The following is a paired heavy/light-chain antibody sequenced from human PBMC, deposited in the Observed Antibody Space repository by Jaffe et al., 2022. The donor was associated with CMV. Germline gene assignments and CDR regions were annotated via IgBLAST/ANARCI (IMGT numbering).Light chain of an antibody. J-gene: IGKJ1*01. V-gene: IGKV3-20*01. Sequence: ETVLTQSPGTLALSPGERATLSCRASQSVSSSYLAWYQQKPGQAPRLLIYGASSRATGIPDRFSGSGSGTDFTLTISRLEPEDFAVYYCQQYVSSPVTFGQGTKVEIK. CDR1: QSVSSSY. CDR2: GAS. CDR3: QQYVSSPVT.
Heavy chain of an antibody. CDR2: INSDASTT. J-gene: IGHJ6*02. V-gene: IGHV3-74*01. CDR3: ARGGLYYYYYYGMDV. D-gene: IGHD3-10*01. CDR1: GFTFSTYS. Sequence: EVQLVESGGDLVQPGGSLRLSCAASGFTFSTYSMHWVRQAPGKGLVWVSRINSDASTTGYADSVTGRFTISRDNAKNTLYLQMNSLRAEDTAVYYCARGGLYYYYYYGMDVWGQGTTVTVSS.